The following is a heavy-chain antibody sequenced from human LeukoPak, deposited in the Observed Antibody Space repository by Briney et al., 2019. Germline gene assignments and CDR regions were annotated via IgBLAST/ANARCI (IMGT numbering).Heavy chain of an antibody. V-gene: IGHV3-15*01. J-gene: IGHJ4*02. D-gene: IGHD5-18*01. CDR3: TRRVEDTAMDVDFDY. CDR1: GFTFSNAW. CDR2: IKSKTDGGTT. Sequence: PGGSLRLSCAASGFTFSNAWMSWVRQAPGKGLEWVGRIKSKTDGGTTDYAAPVKGRFTISRDDSKNTLYLQMNSLKTEDTAVYYCTRRVEDTAMDVDFDYWGQGTLVTVSS.